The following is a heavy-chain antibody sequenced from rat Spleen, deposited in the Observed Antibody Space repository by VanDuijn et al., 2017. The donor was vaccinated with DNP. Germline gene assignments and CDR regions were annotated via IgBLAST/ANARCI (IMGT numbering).Heavy chain of an antibody. CDR2: MSSGGIT. D-gene: IGHD1-12*02. CDR3: ARSQGYYFDGSYYPFAY. Sequence: QVQLKESGPGLVQPSQTLSLTCTVSGFSLTNYHVDWVRQPPGKGLEWIAAMSSGGITHYNSVLKSRLSITRDTSKSHVFLKMNSVQTEDTAMYFCARSQGYYFDGSYYPFAYWGQGTLVTVSS. CDR1: GFSLTNYH. J-gene: IGHJ3*01. V-gene: IGHV2S12*01.